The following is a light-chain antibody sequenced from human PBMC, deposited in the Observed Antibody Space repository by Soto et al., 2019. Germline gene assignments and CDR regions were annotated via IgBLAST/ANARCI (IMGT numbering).Light chain of an antibody. J-gene: IGKJ1*01. CDR1: QSVISNY. Sequence: EVVLTQSPGTVSLSPGERVTLSCRASQSVISNYLAWYQQRPGQAPRLLIYAASSRDTGIPDRFSGSGSGTDFTLIISRLEPEDFAVYYCQQYGSSLTWTFGQGTQVE. V-gene: IGKV3-20*01. CDR2: AAS. CDR3: QQYGSSLTWT.